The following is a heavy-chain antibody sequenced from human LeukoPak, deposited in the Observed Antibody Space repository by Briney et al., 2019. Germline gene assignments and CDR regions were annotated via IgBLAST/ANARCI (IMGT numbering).Heavy chain of an antibody. D-gene: IGHD2-2*01. Sequence: ASVKVSCKVSGYTLTELSMHWVRQAPGKGLEWMGGFDPEDGETIYAQKFQGRVTMTEDTSTDTAYMELSSLRSEDTAVYYCATPFLEAMPSTGALTNWGQGTLVTVSS. CDR1: GYTLTELS. J-gene: IGHJ4*02. CDR3: ATPFLEAMPSTGALTN. CDR2: FDPEDGET. V-gene: IGHV1-24*01.